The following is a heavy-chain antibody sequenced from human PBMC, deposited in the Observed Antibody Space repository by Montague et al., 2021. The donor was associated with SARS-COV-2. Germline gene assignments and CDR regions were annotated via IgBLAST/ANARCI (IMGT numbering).Heavy chain of an antibody. Sequence: SETLSLTCIVSGGSINGYYWSWIRQSPGKGLEWIGSIYHTGSTVYNPSLRSRVTILIETSKNQFSLKMTSVTTADRAVYFCARDLSRAFCEGSSCYSENWFDPWGKGTLATVSS. D-gene: IGHD2-21*01. CDR1: GGSINGYY. CDR3: ARDLSRAFCEGSSCYSENWFDP. V-gene: IGHV4-59*01. J-gene: IGHJ5*02. CDR2: IYHTGST.